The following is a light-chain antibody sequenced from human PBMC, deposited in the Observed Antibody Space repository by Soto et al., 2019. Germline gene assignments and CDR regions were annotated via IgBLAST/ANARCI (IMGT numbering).Light chain of an antibody. J-gene: IGKJ1*01. Sequence: DVVMTQSPLSLPVTLGQPASISCRSSQSLLSSDGNTFLNWFQQRPGQSPRRLIYKVSNRDSGVPDRFNGSGSGTDFTLKISRVEAEDVGVYYCMQGSHWPPWTFGQGTKVEIK. CDR2: KVS. V-gene: IGKV2-30*01. CDR3: MQGSHWPPWT. CDR1: QSLLSSDGNTF.